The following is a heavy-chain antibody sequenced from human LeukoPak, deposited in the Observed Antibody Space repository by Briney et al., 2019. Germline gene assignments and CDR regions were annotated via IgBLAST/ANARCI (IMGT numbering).Heavy chain of an antibody. CDR3: AKQLGYCSDGSCYFPY. J-gene: IGHJ4*02. CDR2: ISNNGGYT. Sequence: QAGGSLRLSCAASGFTFSKYAMSWVRQVPGKGLEWVSAISNNGGYTYYADSVQGRFTISRDNSKSTLCLQMNSLRAEDTAVYYCAKQLGYCSDGSCYFPYWGQGTLVTVSS. V-gene: IGHV3-23*01. CDR1: GFTFSKYA. D-gene: IGHD2-15*01.